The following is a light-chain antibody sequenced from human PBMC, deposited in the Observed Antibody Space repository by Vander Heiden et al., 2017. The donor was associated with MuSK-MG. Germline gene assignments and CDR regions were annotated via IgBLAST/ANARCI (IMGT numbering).Light chain of an antibody. CDR1: QSVSNN. CDR3: QQDDDWPLYT. Sequence: EIVMTQSPATLSVSPGEGATLSCRASQSVSNNLAWYQQKPGQAPRLLIYGASTRAAGIPARFSGSGYGTEFTLIISSRQSEDCALYYCQQDDDWPLYTFGQGTTVDIK. CDR2: GAS. J-gene: IGKJ2*01. V-gene: IGKV3-15*01.